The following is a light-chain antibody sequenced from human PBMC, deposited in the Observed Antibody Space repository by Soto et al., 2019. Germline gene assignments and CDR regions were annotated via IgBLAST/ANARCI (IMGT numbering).Light chain of an antibody. J-gene: IGKJ3*01. CDR2: AAS. CDR3: QKYSSVPV. Sequence: DIQMTQSPPSLSASVGDRVTITCRARQGIRNFVAWYQQKTGQDPKLLIYAASTLQSGVPSRFSGSGSGTDFTLTINSLQPEDVETYSCQKYSSVPVFGPGTKVEIK. CDR1: QGIRNF. V-gene: IGKV1-27*01.